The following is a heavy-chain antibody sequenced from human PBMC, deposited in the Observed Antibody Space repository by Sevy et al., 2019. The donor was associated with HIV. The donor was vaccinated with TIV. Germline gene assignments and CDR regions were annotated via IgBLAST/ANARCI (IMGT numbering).Heavy chain of an antibody. J-gene: IGHJ4*02. Sequence: ASVKVSCKASGYTFINYYMHWVRQAPGQGLEWIGIINPRGGSTAYPQKFQGRVTITRDTSTSTVYMELSSLRSEDTAVYYCARDPRDSSGPRGYYFDYWGQGTLVTVSS. CDR3: ARDPRDSSGPRGYYFDY. CDR1: GYTFINYY. D-gene: IGHD3-22*01. V-gene: IGHV1-46*01. CDR2: INPRGGST.